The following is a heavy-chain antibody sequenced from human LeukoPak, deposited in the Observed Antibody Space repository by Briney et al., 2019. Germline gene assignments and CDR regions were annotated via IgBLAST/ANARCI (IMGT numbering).Heavy chain of an antibody. CDR1: GDSINSNY. V-gene: IGHV4-59*08. CDR2: IYYGGST. J-gene: IGHJ5*02. Sequence: SETLSLTCSVSGDSINSNYWSWMRQPPGKGLEWIGYIYYGGSTNYNPSLKSRVTISVDTSKNQFSLKLSSVTAADTAVYYCARQAVDTAIRSWGQGTLVTVSS. CDR3: ARQAVDTAIRS. D-gene: IGHD5-18*01.